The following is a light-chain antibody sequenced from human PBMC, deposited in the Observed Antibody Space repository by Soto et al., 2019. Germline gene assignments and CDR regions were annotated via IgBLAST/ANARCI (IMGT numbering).Light chain of an antibody. V-gene: IGKV3-20*01. CDR3: QQYGSSPPYT. CDR1: QSVSSSY. J-gene: IGKJ2*01. Sequence: EIVLTQSPGTLSLSPGERATLSCRASQSVSSSYLAWYQQKPGQAPSLLIYGASSRPTGIPDRFSGSGSGTDFTLTISRLEPEDFAVYYCQQYGSSPPYTFGQGTKLEIK. CDR2: GAS.